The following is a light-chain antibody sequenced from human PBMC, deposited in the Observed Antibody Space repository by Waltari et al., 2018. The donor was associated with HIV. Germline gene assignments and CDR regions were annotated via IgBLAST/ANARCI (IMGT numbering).Light chain of an antibody. CDR1: SSDVGDYNY. V-gene: IGLV2-8*01. CDR2: EVS. J-gene: IGLJ2*01. Sequence: QSALTQPPSASGSPGQSVTISCTGTSSDVGDYNYVSWYQHHPGKAPKLMIYEVSKRPSGVPARFSGSKSGNTASLTVSGLQAEDEAEYYCWSYAGSNNPVVFGGGTKLTVL. CDR3: WSYAGSNNPVV.